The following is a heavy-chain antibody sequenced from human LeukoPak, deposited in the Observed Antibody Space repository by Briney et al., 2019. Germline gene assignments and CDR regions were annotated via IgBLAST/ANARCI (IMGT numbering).Heavy chain of an antibody. CDR2: ISTSSNYI. V-gene: IGHV3-21*01. Sequence: PGGSLRLSCAASGFTFSSHSMNWVRQAPGDGLEWVSSISTSSNYIYYAHSVKGRFSISRNNAKHSLYLQMNSLRAEDTAVYYCARPLSGSHSAFDIWGQGTMVTVSS. CDR1: GFTFSSHS. D-gene: IGHD6-25*01. J-gene: IGHJ3*02. CDR3: ARPLSGSHSAFDI.